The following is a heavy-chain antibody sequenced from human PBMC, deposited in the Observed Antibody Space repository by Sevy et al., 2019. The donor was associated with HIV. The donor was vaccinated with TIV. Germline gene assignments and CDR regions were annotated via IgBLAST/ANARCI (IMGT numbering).Heavy chain of an antibody. V-gene: IGHV1-24*01. CDR3: AAAREYYEDTSGYLDY. J-gene: IGHJ4*02. Sequence: ASVKVSCKVSGSTLSKLSMHWVRQAPGKGLEWMGRFDPEDGKTIYSQKFQGRVTMTEDTSTDTAYMELSSLRSEDTAVYHCAAAREYYEDTSGYLDYWGQGTLVTVSS. CDR2: FDPEDGKT. D-gene: IGHD3-22*01. CDR1: GSTLSKLS.